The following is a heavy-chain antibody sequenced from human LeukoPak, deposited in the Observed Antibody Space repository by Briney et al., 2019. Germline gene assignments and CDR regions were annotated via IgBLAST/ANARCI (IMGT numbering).Heavy chain of an antibody. CDR3: ARNFWEPPFDP. D-gene: IGHD1-26*01. V-gene: IGHV3-21*01. Sequence: GGSLRLSCAASGFTFSSYSMNWVRQAPGKGLEWVSSISSSSSYIYYADSVKGRFTISRDNAKNSLYLQMNSLKAEDTAVYYCARNFWEPPFDPWGHGTLVTVSS. CDR2: ISSSSSYI. J-gene: IGHJ5*02. CDR1: GFTFSSYS.